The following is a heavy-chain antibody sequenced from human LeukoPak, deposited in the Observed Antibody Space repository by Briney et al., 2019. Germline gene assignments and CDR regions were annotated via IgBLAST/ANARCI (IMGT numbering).Heavy chain of an antibody. CDR1: GGTFSSYA. V-gene: IGHV1-69*04. D-gene: IGHD4-17*01. Sequence: SVKVTCKASGGTFSSYAISWVRQAPGQGLEWMGRIIPILGIANYAQKFQGRVTITADKSTSTAYMELSSLRSEDTAVYYCARARDYGDVPDYWGQGTLVTVSS. CDR3: ARARDYGDVPDY. CDR2: IIPILGIA. J-gene: IGHJ4*02.